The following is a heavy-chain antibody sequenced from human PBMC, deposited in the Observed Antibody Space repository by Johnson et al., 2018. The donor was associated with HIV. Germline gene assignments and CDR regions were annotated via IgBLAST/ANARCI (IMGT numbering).Heavy chain of an antibody. CDR2: ISEGGNSA. Sequence: VQLVESGGGLVQPGGSLRLSCAASGFTFSSYAMSWVRQAPGKGLEWVSVISEGGNSAYYTDSVEGRFTISRDNSKNTLYLQIYGLRADDTAVYYCANLLTTVTSRWRSALDIWGQGTMVIVSS. V-gene: IGHV3-23*04. D-gene: IGHD4-17*01. CDR3: ANLLTTVTSRWRSALDI. J-gene: IGHJ3*02. CDR1: GFTFSSYA.